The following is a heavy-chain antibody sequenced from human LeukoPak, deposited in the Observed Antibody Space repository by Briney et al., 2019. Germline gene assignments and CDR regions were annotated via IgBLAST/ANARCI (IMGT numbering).Heavy chain of an antibody. D-gene: IGHD5-12*01. CDR3: ARIPLGYSGAYYFDY. V-gene: IGHV4-4*09. CDR2: ISSSGSV. Sequence: SETLSLTCTVSRGSISGSIRSYYWSWLRQPPGKGLEWIGYISSSGSVNDNPSLRSRVTISVDTSKIQFFLSLSSVSAADTAVYYCARIPLGYSGAYYFDYWGQGTLVTVSP. CDR1: RGSISGSIRSYY. J-gene: IGHJ4*02.